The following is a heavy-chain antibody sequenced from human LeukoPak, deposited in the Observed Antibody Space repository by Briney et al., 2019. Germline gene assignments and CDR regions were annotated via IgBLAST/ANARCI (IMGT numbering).Heavy chain of an antibody. CDR1: GGSFSGYY. D-gene: IGHD5-12*01. Sequence: KPSETLSLACAVYGGSFSGYYWSWIRQPPGKGLEWIGEINHSGSTNYNPSLKSRVTISVDTSKNQFSLKLSSVTAADAAVYYCARLNSFVGYRGFDYWGQGTLVTVSS. J-gene: IGHJ4*02. CDR3: ARLNSFVGYRGFDY. V-gene: IGHV4-34*01. CDR2: INHSGST.